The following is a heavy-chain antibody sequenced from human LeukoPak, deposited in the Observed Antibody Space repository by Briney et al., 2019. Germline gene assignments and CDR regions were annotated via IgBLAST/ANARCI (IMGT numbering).Heavy chain of an antibody. Sequence: GGSLRLSCAASGFTFSSYSMNWVRQAPGKGLEWVSYISSSSSTIYYADSVKGRFTISRDNAKNSLYLQMNSPRAEDTAVYYCARDMSYGSRHYYYYMDVWGKGTTVTVSS. J-gene: IGHJ6*03. CDR3: ARDMSYGSRHYYYYMDV. CDR1: GFTFSSYS. CDR2: ISSSSSTI. V-gene: IGHV3-48*04. D-gene: IGHD3-10*01.